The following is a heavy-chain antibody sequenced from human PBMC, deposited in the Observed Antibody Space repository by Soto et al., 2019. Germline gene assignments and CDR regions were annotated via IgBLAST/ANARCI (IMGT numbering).Heavy chain of an antibody. CDR3: ARRTYDFWSGYYNYYYYYMDV. CDR1: GFTFSDYY. CDR2: ISSSGSTI. J-gene: IGHJ6*03. Sequence: PGGSLRLSFAASGFTFSDYYMSWIRQAPGKGLEWVSYISSSGSTIYYADSVKGRFTISRDNAKNSLYLQMNSLRAEDTAVYYCARRTYDFWSGYYNYYYYYMDVWGKGTTVTVSS. V-gene: IGHV3-11*01. D-gene: IGHD3-3*01.